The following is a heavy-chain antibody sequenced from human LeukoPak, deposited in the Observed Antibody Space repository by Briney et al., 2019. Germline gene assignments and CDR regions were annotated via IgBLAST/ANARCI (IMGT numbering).Heavy chain of an antibody. Sequence: GGSLRLSCAASGFTFSSYSMNWVRQAPGKGLEWVSSISSSSSYIYYADSVKGRFTISRDNAKNSLYLQMNSLRGEDTAVYSCARGGETSGFDYWGQGTLVTVSS. CDR2: ISSSSSYI. CDR3: ARGGETSGFDY. J-gene: IGHJ4*02. V-gene: IGHV3-21*01. CDR1: GFTFSSYS. D-gene: IGHD3-10*01.